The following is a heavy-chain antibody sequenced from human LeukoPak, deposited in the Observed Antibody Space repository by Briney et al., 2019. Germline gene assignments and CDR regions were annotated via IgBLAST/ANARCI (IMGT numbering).Heavy chain of an antibody. Sequence: ASVKVSCKASGYTFTSYDINWVRQATGQGLEWMGWMNHNSGNTGYAQKFRGRVTMTRNTSISTAYMELSSLRSEDTAVYYCARGVGELLIRFDPWGQGTLVTVSS. D-gene: IGHD1-26*01. CDR2: MNHNSGNT. J-gene: IGHJ5*02. CDR1: GYTFTSYD. CDR3: ARGVGELLIRFDP. V-gene: IGHV1-8*01.